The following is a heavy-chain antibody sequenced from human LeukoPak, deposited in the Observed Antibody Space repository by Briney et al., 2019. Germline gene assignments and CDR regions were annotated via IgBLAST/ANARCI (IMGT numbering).Heavy chain of an antibody. CDR3: ARTPGRGFDITIFGVVSEVAFDI. CDR1: GGTFSSYA. Sequence: GASVKVSCKASGGTFSSYAISWVRQAPGQGLEWMGGIIPIFGTANYAQKFQGRVTITADESTSTAYMELSRLRSDDTAVYYCARTPGRGFDITIFGVVSEVAFDIWGQGTMVTVSS. J-gene: IGHJ3*02. CDR2: IIPIFGTA. V-gene: IGHV1-69*13. D-gene: IGHD3-3*01.